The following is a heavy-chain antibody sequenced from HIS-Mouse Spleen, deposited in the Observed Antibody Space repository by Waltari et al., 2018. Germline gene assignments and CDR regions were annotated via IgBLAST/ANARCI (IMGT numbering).Heavy chain of an antibody. D-gene: IGHD6-13*01. CDR1: GGSFSGYY. V-gene: IGHV4-34*01. CDR2: INHSGST. Sequence: QVQLQQWGAGLLKPSETLSLTCAVYGGSFSGYYWSWIRQPPGKGLEWNGEINHSGSTNDNPSLKRRVTISVDTSKNQFSLKLGSVTAADTAVYYCARALIAAFDYWGQGTLVTVSS. CDR3: ARALIAAFDY. J-gene: IGHJ4*02.